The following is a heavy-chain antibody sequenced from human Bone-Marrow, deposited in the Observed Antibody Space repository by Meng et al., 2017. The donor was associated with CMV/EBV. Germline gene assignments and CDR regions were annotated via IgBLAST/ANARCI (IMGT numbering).Heavy chain of an antibody. CDR2: IYYSGST. D-gene: IGHD1-26*01. CDR1: GGSISSSSYY. J-gene: IGHJ5*02. Sequence: SETLSLTCTVSGGSISSSSYYWGWIRQPPGKGLEWIGSIYYSGSTYYNPSLKSRVTISVDTSKNQFSLKLNSVTPEDTAVYYCARDLGIGWGNWFDPWGQGTLVTVSS. V-gene: IGHV4-39*07. CDR3: ARDLGIGWGNWFDP.